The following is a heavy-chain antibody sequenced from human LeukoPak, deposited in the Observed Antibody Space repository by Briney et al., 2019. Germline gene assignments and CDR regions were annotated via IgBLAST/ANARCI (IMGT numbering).Heavy chain of an antibody. D-gene: IGHD1-26*01. CDR3: AKDLLKGSLVDY. V-gene: IGHV3-23*01. J-gene: IGHJ4*02. CDR1: GFTFSSYA. Sequence: GGSLRLSCAASGFTFSSYAMNWVRQAPGKGPEWVSGISGSGGSTYYADSVEGRFTISRDNSKSTLYLEMNSLRAEDTAVYYCAKDLLKGSLVDYWGQGTLVTVSS. CDR2: ISGSGGST.